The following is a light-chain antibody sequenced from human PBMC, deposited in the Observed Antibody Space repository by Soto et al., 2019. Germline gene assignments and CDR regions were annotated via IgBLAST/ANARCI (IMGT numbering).Light chain of an antibody. CDR2: TAS. CDR3: QQANSFPPE. J-gene: IGKJ1*01. CDR1: QNIGSW. Sequence: DIQMTQSPSSVSASVGDRVTITCRASQNIGSWLAWYQQKAGKAPKLLIHTASTLQSGVPSRFSGGGSGTDFTLTISSLQPEDFATYYCQQANSFPPEFGQGTKVEIK. V-gene: IGKV1-12*01.